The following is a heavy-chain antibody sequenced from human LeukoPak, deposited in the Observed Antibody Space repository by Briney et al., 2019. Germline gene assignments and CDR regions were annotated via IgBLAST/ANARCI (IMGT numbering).Heavy chain of an antibody. CDR1: GGTFSNYA. J-gene: IGHJ4*02. V-gene: IGHV1-69*05. D-gene: IGHD1-26*01. CDR3: ARGSYYGGGIDY. CDR2: IIPIFGTA. Sequence: SVKVSCKASGGTFSNYAISWVRQAPGQGLEWMGGIIPIFGTANYAQKFLGRVTITTDESTSTAYMELSSLRSEDTAVYYCARGSYYGGGIDYWGQGTLVTVSS.